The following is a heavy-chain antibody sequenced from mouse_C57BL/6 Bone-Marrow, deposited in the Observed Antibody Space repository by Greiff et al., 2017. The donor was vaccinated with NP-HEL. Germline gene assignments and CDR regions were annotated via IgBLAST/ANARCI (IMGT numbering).Heavy chain of an antibody. J-gene: IGHJ3*01. CDR2: ISDGGSYT. Sequence: EVQGVESGGGLVKPGGSLKLSCAASGFTFSSYAMSWVRQTPEKRLEWVASISDGGSYTYYPDNVKGRFTISRDNAKNNLYLQMSHLKSEDTAMYYCARDPIYYDYDEGFAYWGQGTLVTVSA. V-gene: IGHV5-4*01. CDR1: GFTFSSYA. D-gene: IGHD2-4*01. CDR3: ARDPIYYDYDEGFAY.